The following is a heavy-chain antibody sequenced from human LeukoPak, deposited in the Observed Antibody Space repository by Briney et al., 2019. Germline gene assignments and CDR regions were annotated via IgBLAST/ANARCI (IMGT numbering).Heavy chain of an antibody. V-gene: IGHV1-69*13. CDR1: GGTCSSYA. CDR2: IIPIFGTA. CDR3: ARLPIDYSWYHGMDV. J-gene: IGHJ6*02. Sequence: ASEKVSCKASGGTCSSYAISWVRQASGQWLELMGGIIPIFGTANYAQTFQGRVTITADESTSTAYMELSSLRSEDTAVYYCARLPIDYSWYHGMDVWGQGTTVTVSS. D-gene: IGHD4-11*01.